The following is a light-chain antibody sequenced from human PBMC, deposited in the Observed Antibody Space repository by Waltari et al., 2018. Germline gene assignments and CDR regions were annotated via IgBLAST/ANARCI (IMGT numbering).Light chain of an antibody. CDR3: QQYNSYSGYT. CDR1: PSISSW. CDR2: KAS. J-gene: IGKJ2*01. Sequence: DIQMPRSPPTLFASVGETVPITCRASPSISSWLAWYQQKPGKAPKLLIYKASTLKSGVPSRFSGSGSGTEFTLTISSLQPDDFATYYCQQYNSYSGYTFGQGTKLEIK. V-gene: IGKV1-5*03.